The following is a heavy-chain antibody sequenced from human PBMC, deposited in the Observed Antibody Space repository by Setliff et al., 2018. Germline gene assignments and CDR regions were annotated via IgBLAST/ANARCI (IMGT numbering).Heavy chain of an antibody. CDR1: GFTFINYW. CDR2: IKQDGSDNI. D-gene: IGHD5-18*01. J-gene: IGHJ3*02. CDR3: AKDFGTSGYSYGFDAFDI. V-gene: IGHV3-7*03. Sequence: LRLSCAASGFTFINYWMSWVRQAPGTGLEWLANIKQDGSDNIAYADSVKGRFTISRDNAKTSLYLQMKSLRAEDTAVYYCAKDFGTSGYSYGFDAFDIWGQGTMVTVSS.